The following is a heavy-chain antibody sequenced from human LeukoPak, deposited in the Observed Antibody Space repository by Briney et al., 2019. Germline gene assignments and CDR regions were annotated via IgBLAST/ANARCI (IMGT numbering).Heavy chain of an antibody. CDR3: AKSLDYGGNRARLDF. CDR1: GFTFSTYG. V-gene: IGHV3-23*01. CDR2: VSGSGSTT. D-gene: IGHD4-23*01. J-gene: IGHJ4*02. Sequence: PGGSLRLSCAASGFTFSTYGMNWVRQAPGKGLEWVSAVSGSGSTTYYARSVKGRFTVSRDNSKNTLYLQVNSLRVDDTAVYYCAKSLDYGGNRARLDFWGQGTLVTVSS.